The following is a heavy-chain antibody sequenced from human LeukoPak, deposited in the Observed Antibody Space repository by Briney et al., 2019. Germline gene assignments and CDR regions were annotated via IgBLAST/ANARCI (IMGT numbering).Heavy chain of an antibody. V-gene: IGHV1-2*02. J-gene: IGHJ4*02. CDR2: INPNSGGT. CDR1: GYTFTGYY. D-gene: IGHD1-26*01. CDR3: ASGNSGSYPIFHY. Sequence: ASVKVSCKASGYTFTGYYMHWVRQAPGQGLEWMGWINPNSGGTNYAQKFEGRVTMTRDTSITTAYMELSRLRSDDTAVDYCASGNSGSYPIFHYWGQGTLVTVSS.